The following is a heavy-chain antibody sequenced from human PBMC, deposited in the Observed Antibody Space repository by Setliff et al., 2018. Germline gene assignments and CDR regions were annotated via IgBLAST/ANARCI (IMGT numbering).Heavy chain of an antibody. CDR2: IYYSGST. V-gene: IGHV4-31*03. CDR1: GGSISSGGYY. J-gene: IGHJ4*02. Sequence: PSETLSLTCTVSGGSISSGGYYWSWIRQHPGKGLEWIGYIYYSGSTYYNPSLKSRVTISVDTSKNQFSLKLSSVTAADTAVYYCARQKNYYDYVWGSYRYYPFDYWGQGTLVTVSS. D-gene: IGHD3-16*02. CDR3: ARQKNYYDYVWGSYRYYPFDY.